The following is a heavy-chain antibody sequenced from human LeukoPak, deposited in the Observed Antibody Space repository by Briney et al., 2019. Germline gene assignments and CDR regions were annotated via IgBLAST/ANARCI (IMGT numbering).Heavy chain of an antibody. CDR3: ATGDYYGSGSYYYYYGMDV. D-gene: IGHD3-10*01. J-gene: IGHJ6*02. CDR1: GFTFSSYA. CDR2: ISGSGGST. V-gene: IGHV3-23*01. Sequence: GGSLRLSCAASGFTFSSYAMSWVRQAPGKGLEWVSAISGSGGSTYYADSVKGRFTISRDNSKNTLYLQMNSLRAEDTAVYYCATGDYYGSGSYYYYYGMDVWGQGTTVTVSS.